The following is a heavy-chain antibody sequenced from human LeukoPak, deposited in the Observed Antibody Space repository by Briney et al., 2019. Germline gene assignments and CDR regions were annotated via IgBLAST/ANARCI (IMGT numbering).Heavy chain of an antibody. Sequence: PSETLSLTCAVYGGSFSGYYWSWIRQPPVKGLEWIGEINHSGSTNYNPSLKSRVTISVDTSKNQFSLKLSSVTAADTAVYYCARGGWGRRFDYWGQGTLVTVSS. J-gene: IGHJ4*02. CDR1: GGSFSGYY. V-gene: IGHV4-34*01. CDR3: ARGGWGRRFDY. D-gene: IGHD3-16*01. CDR2: INHSGST.